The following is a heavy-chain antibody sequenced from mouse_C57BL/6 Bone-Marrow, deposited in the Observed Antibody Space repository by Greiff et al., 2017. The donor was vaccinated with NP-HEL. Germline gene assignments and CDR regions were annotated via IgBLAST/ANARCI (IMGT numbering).Heavy chain of an antibody. D-gene: IGHD2-2*01. CDR3: ARDRYGDDGDWYFEV. J-gene: IGHJ1*03. CDR2: SRNKANDYTT. V-gene: IGHV7-1*01. Sequence: EVHVVESGGGLVQSGRSLRLSCATSGFTFSDFYMEWVRQAPGKGLEWIAASRNKANDYTTEYSASVKGRFIVSRDTSQSILYRKMNALRDEDTAVYDCARDRYGDDGDWYFEVWGTGTTVTVSS. CDR1: GFTFSDFY.